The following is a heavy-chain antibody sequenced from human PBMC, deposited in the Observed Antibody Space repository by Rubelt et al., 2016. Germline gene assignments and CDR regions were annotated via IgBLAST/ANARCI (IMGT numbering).Heavy chain of an antibody. J-gene: IGHJ3*02. CDR2: ISYDGSNK. CDR3: ARAGVTTADAFDI. V-gene: IGHV3-30*04. CDR1: GFTFSSYA. Sequence: VQLVESGGGLVQPGGSLRLSCAASGFTFSSYAMHWVRQAPGKGLEWLAVISYDGSNKYYADSGKGRVTISRDNSKNTLYLQMNSRRAEDTAVYDCARAGVTTADAFDIWGQGTMVTVSS. D-gene: IGHD4-11*01.